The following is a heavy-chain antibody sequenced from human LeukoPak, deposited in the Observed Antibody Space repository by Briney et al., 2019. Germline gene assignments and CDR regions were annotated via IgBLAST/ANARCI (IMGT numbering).Heavy chain of an antibody. D-gene: IGHD6-13*01. CDR3: ARSLGRRRIAAAGMDYFDY. V-gene: IGHV3-20*04. CDR1: GFTFDDYG. Sequence: GGSLRLSCAASGFTFDDYGMSWVRQAPGKGLEWVSAINWNGNSTGYADTVKGRFTISRDNAKNSLYLQMNSLRAEDTALYYCARSLGRRRIAAAGMDYFDYWGQGTLVTVSS. J-gene: IGHJ4*02. CDR2: INWNGNST.